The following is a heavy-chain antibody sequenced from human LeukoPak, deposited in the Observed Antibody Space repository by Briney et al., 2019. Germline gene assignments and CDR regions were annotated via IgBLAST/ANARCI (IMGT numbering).Heavy chain of an antibody. CDR2: INHSGST. J-gene: IGHJ6*03. CDR3: ARRKGSGSYYSSFKSYYMDV. V-gene: IGHV4-34*01. D-gene: IGHD3-10*01. CDR1: GGSFSGYY. Sequence: PSETLSLTCAVYGGSFSGYYWSWIRQPPGKGLEWIGEINHSGSTNYNPSLKSRVTISVDTSKNQFSLKLSSVTAADTAVYYCARRKGSGSYYSSFKSYYMDVWGKGTTVTISS.